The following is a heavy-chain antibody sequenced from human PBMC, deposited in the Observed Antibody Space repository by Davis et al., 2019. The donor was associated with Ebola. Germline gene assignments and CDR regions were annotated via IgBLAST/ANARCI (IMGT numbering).Heavy chain of an antibody. J-gene: IGHJ4*02. Sequence: AASVKVSCKASGYTFTGYYMHWVRQAPGQGLEWMGWINPNSGGTNYAQKFQGWVTMTRDTSISTAYMELSSLRSEDTAVYYCARERRPYIAAAGTDYWGQGTLVTVSS. CDR3: ARERRPYIAAAGTDY. D-gene: IGHD6-13*01. CDR1: GYTFTGYY. CDR2: INPNSGGT. V-gene: IGHV1-2*04.